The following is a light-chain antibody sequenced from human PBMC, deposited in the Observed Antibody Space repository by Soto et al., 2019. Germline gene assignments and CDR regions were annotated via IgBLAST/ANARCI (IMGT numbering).Light chain of an antibody. V-gene: IGKV2-28*01. CDR3: VQALEAPII. Sequence: DIVMTQSPLSLPVTPGEPASISCRSSQSLLHSNGNIYLDWYLQRPGQSPQLLIYFGSNRASGVADRFIDSCLGIDFTLEISRVEAEDVGFYYCVQALEAPIIVGQGTRLEIK. CDR2: FGS. CDR1: QSLLHSNGNIY. J-gene: IGKJ5*01.